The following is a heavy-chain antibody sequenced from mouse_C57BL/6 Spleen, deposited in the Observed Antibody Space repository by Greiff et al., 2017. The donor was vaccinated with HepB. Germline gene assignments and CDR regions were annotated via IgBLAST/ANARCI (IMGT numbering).Heavy chain of an antibody. CDR3: ARYGFITTVVNYFDY. CDR2: IYPGSGST. J-gene: IGHJ2*01. Sequence: VQLQQSGAELVKPGASVKMSCKASGYTFTSYWITWVKQRPGQGLEWIGDIYPGSGSTNYNEKFKSKATLTVDTSSSTAYMQLSSLTSEDSAVYYCARYGFITTVVNYFDYWGQGTTLTVSS. CDR1: GYTFTSYW. D-gene: IGHD1-1*01. V-gene: IGHV1-55*01.